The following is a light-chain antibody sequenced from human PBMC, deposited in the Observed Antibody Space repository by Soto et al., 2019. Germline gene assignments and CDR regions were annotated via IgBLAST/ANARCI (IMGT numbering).Light chain of an antibody. V-gene: IGKV1-27*01. CDR2: FAS. Sequence: DIQMTQSPSSLSASIGDRVTITCRASQGISTHLAWYQQKPGTVPKLLIYFASILQSGVPSRFSGVGSWTAFTLTIRRLQSEDGATYYCQKHYVAPFTFGPGTKVDIK. J-gene: IGKJ3*01. CDR1: QGISTH. CDR3: QKHYVAPFT.